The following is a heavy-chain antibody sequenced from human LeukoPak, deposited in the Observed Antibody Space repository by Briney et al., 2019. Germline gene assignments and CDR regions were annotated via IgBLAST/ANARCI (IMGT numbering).Heavy chain of an antibody. CDR2: IGGSASGT. CDR1: GFTLSSYT. Sequence: GGSLRLSCAASGFTLSSYTMTWVRQAPGKGLEWVSNIGGSASGTFCADSVKGRFTISRDNSKNTLYLQMNSLRAEDTAVYYCAKGGDGSYYSRADCWGQGSLVSVSS. CDR3: AKGGDGSYYSRADC. D-gene: IGHD2-15*01. V-gene: IGHV3-23*01. J-gene: IGHJ4*02.